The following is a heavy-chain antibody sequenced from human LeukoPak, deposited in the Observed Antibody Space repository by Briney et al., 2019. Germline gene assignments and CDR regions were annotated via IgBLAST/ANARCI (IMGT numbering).Heavy chain of an antibody. CDR1: GYTFTSYD. Sequence: GASVKVSCKASGYTFTSYDINWVRQATGQGLEWMGWMNPNSGNTGYAQKFQGRVTMTRNTSISTAYMELSSLRSEDTAVYYCARGRYYGSGSYYIRKGPYYYGMDVWGQGTTVTVSS. CDR2: MNPNSGNT. CDR3: ARGRYYGSGSYYIRKGPYYYGMDV. V-gene: IGHV1-8*01. J-gene: IGHJ6*02. D-gene: IGHD3-10*01.